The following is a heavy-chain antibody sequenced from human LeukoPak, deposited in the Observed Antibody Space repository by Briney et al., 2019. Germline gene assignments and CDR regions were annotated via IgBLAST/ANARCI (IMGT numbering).Heavy chain of an antibody. CDR1: GYTFTGYH. Sequence: ASVKVSCKAYGYTFTGYHMHWVRQAPGQGLEWMGWISPNSGGTKYAQNFQGRVTMTRDTSISTAYMELSSLRSDDTAVYFCARVDLNMIRGVQDWGQRTLVTVSS. CDR3: ARVDLNMIRGVQD. CDR2: ISPNSGGT. J-gene: IGHJ4*01. D-gene: IGHD3-10*01. V-gene: IGHV1-2*02.